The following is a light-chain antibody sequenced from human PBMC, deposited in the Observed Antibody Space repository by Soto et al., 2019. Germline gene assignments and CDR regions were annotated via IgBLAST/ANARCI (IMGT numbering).Light chain of an antibody. CDR1: QGISSW. V-gene: IGKV1-5*03. CDR3: QQYSTYTPRT. CDR2: KAS. Sequence: DIQMTQSPATLSASVGDRVTITCRASQGISSWLAWYQQKSGKAPKILIYKASSLESGVPSRFSGSGSGTEFTLTISSLQPDDFATYYCQQYSTYTPRTFRQGTKVDIK. J-gene: IGKJ1*01.